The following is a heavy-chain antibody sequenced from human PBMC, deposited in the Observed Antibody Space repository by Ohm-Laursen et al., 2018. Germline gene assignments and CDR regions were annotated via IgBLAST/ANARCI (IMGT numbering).Heavy chain of an antibody. Sequence: SLRLSCTAAGFTFSSYAMSWVRQAPGKGLEWVSAISGSGGSTYYADSVKGRFTISRDNSKNTLYLQMNSLRAEDTAVYYCAKARTLYDSSGYSHLDPWGQGTLVTVSS. J-gene: IGHJ5*02. V-gene: IGHV3-23*01. D-gene: IGHD3-22*01. CDR1: GFTFSSYA. CDR3: AKARTLYDSSGYSHLDP. CDR2: ISGSGGST.